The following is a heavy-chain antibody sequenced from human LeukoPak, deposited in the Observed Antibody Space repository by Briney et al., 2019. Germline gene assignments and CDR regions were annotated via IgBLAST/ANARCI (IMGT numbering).Heavy chain of an antibody. CDR1: GFTFWPCG. V-gene: IGHV3-33*01. CDR2: ILADGSNV. J-gene: IGHJ4*02. Sequence: GRSLRLSCAASGFTFWPCGMHWVRQAPGKGLEWVALILADGSNVYYVDSVKGRFTISRDNSKNTLYLQMDSLRAEDTAVYYRARDLKKGTYFDYWGQGTLVTVSS. D-gene: IGHD1/OR15-1a*01. CDR3: ARDLKKGTYFDY.